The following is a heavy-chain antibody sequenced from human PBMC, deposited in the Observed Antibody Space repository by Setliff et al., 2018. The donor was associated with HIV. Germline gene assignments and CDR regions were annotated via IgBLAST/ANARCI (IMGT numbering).Heavy chain of an antibody. D-gene: IGHD4-17*01. V-gene: IGHV4-4*02. J-gene: IGHJ4*02. CDR1: GGSISSSNW. CDR2: IYHNGNT. CDR3: ARDWRAYGVLGS. Sequence: LSLTCAVSGGSISSSNWWSWVRQPPGKGLEWIGEIYHNGNTNYSPSLKNRVTMSVDNSKNQFSLMVRSVTAADTAVYYCARDWRAYGVLGSWGQGMLVTASS.